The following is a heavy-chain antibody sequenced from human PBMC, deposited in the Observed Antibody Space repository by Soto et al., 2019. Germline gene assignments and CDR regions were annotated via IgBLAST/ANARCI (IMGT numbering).Heavy chain of an antibody. D-gene: IGHD6-6*01. CDR2: ISAYNGNT. Sequence: ASVKVSCKASGYTFTSYGIIWVRQAPGQGLEWMGWISAYNGNTNYAQKLQGRVTMTTDTSTSTAYMELRSLRSDDTAVYYCARVIYSSSSGWFDPWGQGTLVTVSS. J-gene: IGHJ5*02. CDR1: GYTFTSYG. V-gene: IGHV1-18*01. CDR3: ARVIYSSSSGWFDP.